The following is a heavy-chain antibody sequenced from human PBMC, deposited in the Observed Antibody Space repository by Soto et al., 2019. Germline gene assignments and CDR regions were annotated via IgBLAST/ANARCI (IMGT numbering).Heavy chain of an antibody. D-gene: IGHD1-26*01. CDR1: GYTLTGNS. V-gene: IGHV1-2*02. J-gene: IGHJ4*02. CDR3: GRGRSGQIVVFY. CDR2: IGPESGAT. Sequence: APAKATWKASGYTLTGNSMRWVRQAPEQGPEWMGEIGPESGATRYAQKFQGRVTMTRDMSITTVYMELNNLSPDDTAVYYCGRGRSGQIVVFYWGQGTPVTVSS.